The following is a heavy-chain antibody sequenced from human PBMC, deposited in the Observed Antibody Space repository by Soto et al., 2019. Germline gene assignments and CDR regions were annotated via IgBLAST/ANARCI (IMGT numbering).Heavy chain of an antibody. J-gene: IGHJ6*02. CDR1: EYTFSNYY. V-gene: IGHV1-46*01. CDR2: INPSGGAT. Sequence: ASVEVSCKASEYTFSNYYIHWVRQAPGQGLEWMARINPSGGATGYAQTFQGRVAVTMDTSASTVFMELSSLRSADTAVYYCARGGGDCTDGLCNMNFYFALDVWGQGTTV. D-gene: IGHD2-8*01. CDR3: ARGGGDCTDGLCNMNFYFALDV.